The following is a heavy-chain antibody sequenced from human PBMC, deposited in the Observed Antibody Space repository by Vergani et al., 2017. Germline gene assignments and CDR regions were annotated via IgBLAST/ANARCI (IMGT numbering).Heavy chain of an antibody. CDR1: GYSLTELT. CDR2: FDPEHGEV. D-gene: IGHD3-22*01. V-gene: IGHV1-24*01. Sequence: VQLVQSGSEVRKPGASVKVSCQVSGYSLTELTIHWVRQAPGKGLEWMGGFDPEHGEVTFAHHIQGRVTMTEDRSTVTSYMELSSLRPEDTAVYYCAIVTDYCDSSGYYLVYWVQRALVTLSS. CDR3: AIVTDYCDSSGYYLVY. J-gene: IGHJ4*02.